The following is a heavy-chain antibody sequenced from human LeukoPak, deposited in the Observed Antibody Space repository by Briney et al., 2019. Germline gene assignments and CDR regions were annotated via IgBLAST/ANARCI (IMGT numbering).Heavy chain of an antibody. V-gene: IGHV4-34*01. D-gene: IGHD3-22*01. CDR3: ARGPRAIYYYDSSGYLDY. Sequence: SETLSLTCAVYGGSFSGYYWSWIRQPPGKGLEWIGEINHSGSTNYNPSLKSRVTISVDTSKNQSSLKLSSVTAADTAVYYCARGPRAIYYYDSSGYLDYWGQGTLVTVSS. CDR2: INHSGST. J-gene: IGHJ4*02. CDR1: GGSFSGYY.